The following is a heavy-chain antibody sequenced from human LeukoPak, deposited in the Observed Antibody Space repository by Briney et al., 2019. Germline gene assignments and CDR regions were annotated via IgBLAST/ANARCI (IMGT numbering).Heavy chain of an antibody. CDR3: ARGEPEYYDILTGYPLDY. D-gene: IGHD3-9*01. V-gene: IGHV4-34*01. J-gene: IGHJ4*02. Sequence: SETLSLTCAVCGGSFSGYYWSWIRQPPGKGLEWIGEINHSGSTNYNPSLKSRVTISVDTSKNQFSLKLSSVTAADTAVYYCARGEPEYYDILTGYPLDYWGQGTLVTVSS. CDR2: INHSGST. CDR1: GGSFSGYY.